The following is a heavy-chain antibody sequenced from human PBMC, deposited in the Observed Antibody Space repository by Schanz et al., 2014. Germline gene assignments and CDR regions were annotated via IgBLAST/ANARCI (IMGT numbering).Heavy chain of an antibody. D-gene: IGHD1-1*01. CDR2: ISYGTSYI. CDR1: GFMFSSYG. Sequence: EVQLVESGGGLVQPGGSLRLSCAASGFMFSSYGMHWVRQAPGKGLEWVSYISYGTSYIYYAESVKGRFTISRDNAKNSLYLEMNSLRAEDTALYYCARDRRNADLDYWGQGTLVTVSS. V-gene: IGHV3-21*05. J-gene: IGHJ4*02. CDR3: ARDRRNADLDY.